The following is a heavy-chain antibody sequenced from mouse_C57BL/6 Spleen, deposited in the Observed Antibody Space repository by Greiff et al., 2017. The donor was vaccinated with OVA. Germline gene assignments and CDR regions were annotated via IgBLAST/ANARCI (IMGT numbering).Heavy chain of an antibody. Sequence: EVQLQQSGPELVKPGASVKMSCKASGYTFTDYNMHWVKQSHGKSLEWIGYINPNNGGTSYNQKFKGKATLTVNKSSSTAYMELRSLTSEDSAVYYCARSSSLIYYDYEGGAMDYWGQGTSVTVSS. D-gene: IGHD2-4*01. CDR1: GYTFTDYN. J-gene: IGHJ4*01. V-gene: IGHV1-22*01. CDR2: INPNNGGT. CDR3: ARSSSLIYYDYEGGAMDY.